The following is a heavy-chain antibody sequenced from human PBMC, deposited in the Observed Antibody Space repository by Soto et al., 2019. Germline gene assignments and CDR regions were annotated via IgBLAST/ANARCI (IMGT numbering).Heavy chain of an antibody. D-gene: IGHD5-12*01. J-gene: IGHJ5*02. V-gene: IGHV5-10-1*01. Sequence: GESLKISCKGSGYSSTSYWISWVRQMPGKGLEWMGRIDPSDSYTNYSPSFQGHVTISADKSISTAYLQWSSLKASDTAMYYCARHFMYSGYDWGAWFDPWGQGTLVTVSS. CDR1: GYSSTSYW. CDR3: ARHFMYSGYDWGAWFDP. CDR2: IDPSDSYT.